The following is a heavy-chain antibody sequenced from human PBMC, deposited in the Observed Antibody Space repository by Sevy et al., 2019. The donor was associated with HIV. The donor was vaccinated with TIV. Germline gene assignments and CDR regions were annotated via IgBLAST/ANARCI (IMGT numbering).Heavy chain of an antibody. CDR3: TRGYYYDSSGYSDY. Sequence: GGSLRLSCTGSGFTFGDYAMSWFRQAPGMGLEWVGFIRSKDYDGATEYAASVKGRFTISRDDSKSIADLQMNSLKTEVTAVYYCTRGYYYDSSGYSDYWGQGTLVTVSS. D-gene: IGHD3-22*01. CDR1: GFTFGDYA. J-gene: IGHJ4*02. V-gene: IGHV3-49*03. CDR2: IRSKDYDGAT.